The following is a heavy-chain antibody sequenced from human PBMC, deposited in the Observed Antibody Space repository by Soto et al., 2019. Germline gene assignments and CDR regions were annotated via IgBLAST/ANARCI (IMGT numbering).Heavy chain of an antibody. J-gene: IGHJ6*02. V-gene: IGHV3-7*03. CDR3: TRKRFGMDV. CDR1: GFTFSSFW. Sequence: GGSLRLSCAASGFTFSSFWMSWVRQAPGKGLEWVANIKEDGSEKDYVDPVKGRFTITRDNAKNSLYLQMNNLRAEDTAVYFCTRKRFGMDVWGQGTTVTVSS. CDR2: IKEDGSEK.